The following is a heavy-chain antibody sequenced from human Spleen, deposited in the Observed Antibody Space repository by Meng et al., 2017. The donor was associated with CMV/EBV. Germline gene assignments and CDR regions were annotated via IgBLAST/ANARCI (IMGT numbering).Heavy chain of an antibody. D-gene: IGHD3-10*01. Sequence: GGSLRLSCAASGFTFDDYAMHWVRQAPGKGLEWVSGISWNSGSIGYADAVKGRFTISRDNAKNSLYLQMNNLRAEDTALYYCSKDESPVTDYYGSGSYDYWGQGTLVTVSS. CDR1: GFTFDDYA. CDR2: ISWNSGSI. CDR3: SKDESPVTDYYGSGSYDY. V-gene: IGHV3-9*01. J-gene: IGHJ4*02.